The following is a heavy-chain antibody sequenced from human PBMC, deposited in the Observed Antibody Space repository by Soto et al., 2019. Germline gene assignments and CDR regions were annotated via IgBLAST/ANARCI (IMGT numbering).Heavy chain of an antibody. D-gene: IGHD3-3*01. CDR3: AKDRRVASGNYDSLPQDY. V-gene: IGHV3-30*18. J-gene: IGHJ4*02. Sequence: PGGSLRLSCAASGFTFSSYGMHWVRQAPGKGLEWVAVISYDGSNKYYADSVKGRFTISRDNSKNTLYLQMNSLRAEDTAVYYYAKDRRVASGNYDSLPQDYWGQGTLVTVSS. CDR2: ISYDGSNK. CDR1: GFTFSSYG.